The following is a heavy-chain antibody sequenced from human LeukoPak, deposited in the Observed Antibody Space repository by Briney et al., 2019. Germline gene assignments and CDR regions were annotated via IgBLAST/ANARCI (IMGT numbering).Heavy chain of an antibody. V-gene: IGHV1-69*05. Sequence: GSSVKVSCKASGGTFSSYAISWVRQAPGQGLEWMGGIIPIFGTANYAQKFQGRVTITTDESTGTAYMELSSLRSEDTAVYYCAREPMAGPYNWFDPWGQGTLVTVSS. CDR3: AREPMAGPYNWFDP. CDR2: IIPIFGTA. D-gene: IGHD6-19*01. J-gene: IGHJ5*02. CDR1: GGTFSSYA.